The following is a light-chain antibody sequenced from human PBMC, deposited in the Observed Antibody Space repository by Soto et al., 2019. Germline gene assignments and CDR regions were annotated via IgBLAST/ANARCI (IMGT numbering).Light chain of an antibody. Sequence: DTQMTQSPSSLSASITDRVNITCRASQNIFDFLNWYQQKPGKDPKLLIYAASSLQSWVPSRFSGSGSGTDFTLTISSLQPEDFATYYCQQSYSTWWTFGQGTKVDIK. CDR1: QNIFDF. CDR3: QQSYSTWWT. CDR2: AAS. V-gene: IGKV1-39*01. J-gene: IGKJ1*01.